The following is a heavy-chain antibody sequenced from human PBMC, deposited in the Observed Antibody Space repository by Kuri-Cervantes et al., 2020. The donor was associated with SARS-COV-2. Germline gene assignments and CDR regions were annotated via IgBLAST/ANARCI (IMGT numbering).Heavy chain of an antibody. J-gene: IGHJ5*02. Sequence: GGSLRLSCAASGFTFDDYGMSWVRQAPGKGLEWVSGINWSDTSTGYADSVKGRFTISRDNAKNSVYLQMNSLRAEDTALYHCARGAHYYDSSSYPEWFDPWGQGTLVTVS. V-gene: IGHV3-20*01. CDR2: INWSDTST. CDR1: GFTFDDYG. D-gene: IGHD3-22*01. CDR3: ARGAHYYDSSSYPEWFDP.